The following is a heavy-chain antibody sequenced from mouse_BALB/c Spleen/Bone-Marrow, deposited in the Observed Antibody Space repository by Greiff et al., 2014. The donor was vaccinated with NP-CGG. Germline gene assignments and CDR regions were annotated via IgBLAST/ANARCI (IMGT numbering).Heavy chain of an antibody. CDR1: GYTLTSSW. CDR3: ARSYRFWYFDV. Sequence: QVQLQQSGSVLVRPGDSVKLSCKASGYTLTSSWMHWAKQRPGQGLEWIGDIHPNSGNTNYNEKFRGRATLTVDTSSNTAYVDLSSLTSEDSAVYYCARSYRFWYFDVWGAGTTVTVSS. J-gene: IGHJ1*01. V-gene: IGHV1S130*01. D-gene: IGHD2-14*01. CDR2: IHPNSGNT.